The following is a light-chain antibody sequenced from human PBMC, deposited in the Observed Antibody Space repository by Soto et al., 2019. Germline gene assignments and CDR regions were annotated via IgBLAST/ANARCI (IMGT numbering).Light chain of an antibody. Sequence: QSALTQPASVSGSPGQSITISCTGTSSDVGGYNYVSWYQQYPGKAPKLMIYDVRNRPSGVSNRFSGSKSGNTASLTISGLQAEDEADHYCSSYTSTSTVVFGGGTKVTVL. V-gene: IGLV2-14*01. J-gene: IGLJ2*01. CDR3: SSYTSTSTVV. CDR2: DVR. CDR1: SSDVGGYNY.